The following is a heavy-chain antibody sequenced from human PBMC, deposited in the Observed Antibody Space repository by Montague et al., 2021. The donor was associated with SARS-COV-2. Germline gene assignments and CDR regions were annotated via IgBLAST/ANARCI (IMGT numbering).Heavy chain of an antibody. CDR1: GGSISPYY. CDR2: IYYTGNT. CDR3: ARDRGRYFDSGSYNWLDS. J-gene: IGHJ5*01. Sequence: SETLSLTCTVSGGSISPYYWTWIRQPPGKGQEWIGYIYYTGNTKYKPSLKSRVTISVDTSKNQFSLNLKSVTAADTAVYYCARDRGRYFDSGSYNWLDSWGQGTLVTVSS. D-gene: IGHD3-10*01. V-gene: IGHV4-59*01.